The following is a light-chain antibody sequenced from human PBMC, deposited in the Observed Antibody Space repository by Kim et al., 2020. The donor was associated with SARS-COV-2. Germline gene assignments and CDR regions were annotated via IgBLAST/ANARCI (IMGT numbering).Light chain of an antibody. CDR3: SSYTNSTTV. J-gene: IGLJ2*01. Sequence: PGQSITISFTGTSNDVGCYNYVSWYQQHPGKAPKLMIYDVSKRPSGVSNRFSCSKSGNTASLTVSGLQAEDEADHYCSSYTNSTTVFGGGTQLTVL. CDR2: DVS. CDR1: SNDVGCYNY. V-gene: IGLV2-14*04.